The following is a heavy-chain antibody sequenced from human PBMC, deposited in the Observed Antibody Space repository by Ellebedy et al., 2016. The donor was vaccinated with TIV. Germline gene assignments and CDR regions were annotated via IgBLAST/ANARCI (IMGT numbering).Heavy chain of an antibody. Sequence: GEFLKISXAASGFTFSNYAMNWVRQAPGKGLEWVSALGRTGNTYYADSVKGRFTISRDNSENTLYLQMNSLRAEDTAVYYCARADCTTTSCPPPYYYGMDVWGQGTTVTVSS. D-gene: IGHD2-2*01. CDR1: GFTFSNYA. J-gene: IGHJ6*02. CDR2: LGRTGNT. V-gene: IGHV3-23*01. CDR3: ARADCTTTSCPPPYYYGMDV.